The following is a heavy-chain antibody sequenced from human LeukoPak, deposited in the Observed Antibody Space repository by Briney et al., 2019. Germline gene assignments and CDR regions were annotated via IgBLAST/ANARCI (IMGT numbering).Heavy chain of an antibody. CDR3: ARDLRQWLVGGYFDY. CDR2: IWYDGSNK. V-gene: IGHV3-33*01. Sequence: PGRSLRLSCAASGFTFSSYGMHWVRQAPGKGLEWVAVIWYDGSNKYYADSVKGRFTISRDNSKNTLYLQMNSLRAEDTAVYYCARDLRQWLVGGYFDYRGQGTLVTVSS. D-gene: IGHD6-19*01. CDR1: GFTFSSYG. J-gene: IGHJ4*02.